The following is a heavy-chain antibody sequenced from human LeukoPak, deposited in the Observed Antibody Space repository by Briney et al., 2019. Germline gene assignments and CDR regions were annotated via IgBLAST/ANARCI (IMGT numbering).Heavy chain of an antibody. J-gene: IGHJ4*02. D-gene: IGHD3-3*01. CDR3: ARTDDFWSGYSDY. Sequence: PGGSLRLSCAASGFTFSSYAMSWVRQAPGKGLEWVSSISSSGSYIYYADSVKGRFTISRDTAKKSLYLQMDSLRAEDTGVYFCARTDDFWSGYSDYWGQGTLVTVSS. CDR2: ISSSGSYI. V-gene: IGHV3-21*01. CDR1: GFTFSSYA.